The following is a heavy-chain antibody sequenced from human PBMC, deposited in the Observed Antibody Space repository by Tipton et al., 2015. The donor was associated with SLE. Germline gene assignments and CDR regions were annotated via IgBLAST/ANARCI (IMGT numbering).Heavy chain of an antibody. Sequence: TLSLTCTVSGGSISSGTYYWSWIRQPAGKGLDYIGRIYTSGSTNYNPSLKSRVTISVDTSKNQFSLMLTSVTAADTAVYYCARNRDYYYYGMDVWGQGTTVTVSS. CDR3: ARNRDYYYYGMDV. CDR1: GGSISSGTYY. V-gene: IGHV4-61*02. CDR2: IYTSGST. J-gene: IGHJ6*02.